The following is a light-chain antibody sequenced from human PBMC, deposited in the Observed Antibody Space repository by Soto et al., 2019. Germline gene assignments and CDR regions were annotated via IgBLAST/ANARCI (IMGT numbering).Light chain of an antibody. CDR3: NSYTSSSTYV. CDR1: SSDVGGFNY. J-gene: IGLJ1*01. CDR2: DVT. Sequence: QSALTQPASVSGSPGQSITISCTGTSSDVGGFNYVSWYQQHPGKAPKLMIYDVTNRPSGVSYRFSGSKSGNTASLTISGLQYEDEADYYCNSYTSSSTYVFGTGTKLPVL. V-gene: IGLV2-14*03.